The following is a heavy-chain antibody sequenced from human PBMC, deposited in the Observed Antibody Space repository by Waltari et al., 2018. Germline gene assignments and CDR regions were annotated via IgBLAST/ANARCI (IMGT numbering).Heavy chain of an antibody. CDR2: IRSKAYGGTT. Sequence: EVQLVESGGGLVQPGRSLRLSCTASGFTFGDYAMSWFSQAPGKGLEWVGFIRSKAYGGTTEYAASVKGRFTISRDDSKSIAYLQMNSLKTEDTAVYYCTRGPTTYFDYWGQGTLVTVSS. CDR3: TRGPTTYFDY. V-gene: IGHV3-49*03. J-gene: IGHJ4*02. D-gene: IGHD4-17*01. CDR1: GFTFGDYA.